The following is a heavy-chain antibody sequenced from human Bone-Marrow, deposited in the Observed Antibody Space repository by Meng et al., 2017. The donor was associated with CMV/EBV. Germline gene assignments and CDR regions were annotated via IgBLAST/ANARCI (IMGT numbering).Heavy chain of an antibody. J-gene: IGHJ3*02. CDR2: ISSSSSYI. CDR3: ARSSGWYIDDAFDI. CDR1: VFTFSSYS. V-gene: IGHV3-21*01. D-gene: IGHD6-19*01. Sequence: GGSLRLSCAASVFTFSSYSMNWVRQAPGKGLEWVSSISSSSSYIYYADSVKGRFTISRDNAKNSLYLQMNSLRAEDTAVYYCARSSGWYIDDAFDIWGQGTMVTVSS.